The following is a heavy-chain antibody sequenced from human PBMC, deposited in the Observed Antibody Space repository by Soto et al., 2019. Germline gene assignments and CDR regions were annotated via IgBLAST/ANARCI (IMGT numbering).Heavy chain of an antibody. D-gene: IGHD4-4*01. J-gene: IGHJ4*02. CDR1: GGTFSSYA. Sequence: QVQLVQSGAEVKKPGSSVKVSCKASGGTFSSYAISWVRQAPGQGLEWMGGIIPIFGTANYAQKFQGRVTITADESTSTAYMELSSLRSEHTAVYYCARRVYGYSNNDGSYFDYWGQGTLVTVSS. V-gene: IGHV1-69*01. CDR2: IIPIFGTA. CDR3: ARRVYGYSNNDGSYFDY.